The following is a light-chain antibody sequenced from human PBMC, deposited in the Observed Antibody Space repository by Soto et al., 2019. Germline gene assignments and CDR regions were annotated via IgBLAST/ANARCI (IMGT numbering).Light chain of an antibody. CDR3: QQYDNPLYT. V-gene: IGKV1-33*01. Sequence: DIQMTQSSSSLSAPLGDRVTITCQASQDISTYLNWYQQKPGKAPKLLIYDASNLETGVPSRFSGSGSGTDFTLTISSLQPEDIATYYCQQYDNPLYTFGQGTKLEIK. CDR1: QDISTY. CDR2: DAS. J-gene: IGKJ2*01.